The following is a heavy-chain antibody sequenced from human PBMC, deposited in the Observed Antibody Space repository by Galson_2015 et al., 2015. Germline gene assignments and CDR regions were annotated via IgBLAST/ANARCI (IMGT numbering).Heavy chain of an antibody. CDR1: GYTFTSYW. CDR3: ARRSYYGGDSNWYFDV. J-gene: IGHJ2*01. D-gene: IGHD4-23*01. CDR2: IYPGDSDT. V-gene: IGHV5-51*01. Sequence: QSGAEVKKPGESLKISCRGSGYTFTSYWIAWVRQMPGKGLEWMGIIYPGDSDTKYSPSFEGQVLITADKSLTTAYLHWGSPKASDSAMYYCARRSYYGGDSNWYFDVWGPGTLVSVSS.